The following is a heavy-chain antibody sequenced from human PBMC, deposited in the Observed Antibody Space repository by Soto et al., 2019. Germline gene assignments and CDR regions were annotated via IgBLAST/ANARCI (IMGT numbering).Heavy chain of an antibody. CDR2: ISAYNGNT. J-gene: IGHJ6*02. CDR3: ARDYGYYYDSSGYYYYYYGMDV. D-gene: IGHD3-22*01. CDR1: RYTFTSYG. Sequence: GASVKVSCKASRYTFTSYGISWVRQAPGQGLEWMGWISAYNGNTNYAQKLQGRVTMTTDTSTSTAYMELRSLRSDDTAVYYCARDYGYYYDSSGYYYYYYGMDVWGQGTTVTVSS. V-gene: IGHV1-18*04.